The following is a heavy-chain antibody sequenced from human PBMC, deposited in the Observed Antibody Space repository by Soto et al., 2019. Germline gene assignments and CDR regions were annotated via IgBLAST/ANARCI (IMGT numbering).Heavy chain of an antibody. Sequence: QVQLVESGGGVVQPGRSLRLSCAASGFTFSSYAIHWVRQAPGKGLEWVASLSYDGSNKYYADSVKGRFTISRDNSKNTLYLQMNSLRAEDTAVYYCARSWRTIWYFDYWGQGTLVTASS. V-gene: IGHV3-30-3*01. J-gene: IGHJ4*02. CDR3: ARSWRTIWYFDY. D-gene: IGHD3-3*01. CDR2: LSYDGSNK. CDR1: GFTFSSYA.